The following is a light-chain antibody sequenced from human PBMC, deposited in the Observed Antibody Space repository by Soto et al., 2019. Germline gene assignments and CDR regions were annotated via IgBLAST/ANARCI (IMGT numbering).Light chain of an antibody. CDR2: SDN. CDR3: AAWEVSFVV. Sequence: QSVLTQPPSASGTPGQWVTISCSGSGSNIGTNTVTWYQQLTGAAPRLLIYSDNQRPSGVPARFSGSKSGTSASLASSGLQSEDEADYWCAAWEVSFVVFGGGAKLTVL. J-gene: IGLJ3*02. V-gene: IGLV1-44*01. CDR1: GSNIGTNT.